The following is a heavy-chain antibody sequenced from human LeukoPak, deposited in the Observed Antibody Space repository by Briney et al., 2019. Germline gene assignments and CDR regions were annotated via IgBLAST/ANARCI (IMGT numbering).Heavy chain of an antibody. V-gene: IGHV3-48*01. CDR2: ISGSSSTI. D-gene: IGHD4-17*01. CDR1: GVSFSSFS. CDR3: ARQRAGFTVTTSDY. J-gene: IGHJ4*02. Sequence: GGSLRLSCAASGVSFSSFSMNWVRQAPGKGLEWVSYISGSSSTIYYADSVKGRFTISRDNAKNSLYLQMNSLRAEDTAVYYCARQRAGFTVTTSDYWGQGTLVTVSS.